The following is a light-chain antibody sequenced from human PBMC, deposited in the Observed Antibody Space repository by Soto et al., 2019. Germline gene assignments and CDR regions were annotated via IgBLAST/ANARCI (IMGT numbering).Light chain of an antibody. Sequence: DIQMTQSPSTLSASVGDRVTITCRTSQSISSWLAWYQQKRGKAPKLLIYKASSLESGVPSRFRGSGSGTEFTLTISSLQPDDFATYYCQQFHSFSPTFGQGTKVEIK. CDR3: QQFHSFSPT. J-gene: IGKJ1*01. CDR1: QSISSW. V-gene: IGKV1-5*03. CDR2: KAS.